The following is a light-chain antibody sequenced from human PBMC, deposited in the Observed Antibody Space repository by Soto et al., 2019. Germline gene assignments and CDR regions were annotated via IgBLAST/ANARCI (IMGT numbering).Light chain of an antibody. J-gene: IGLJ3*02. CDR1: TGYD. Sequence: QSVLTQPPSVSGAPGQRVTISCTGSTGYDVHWYQQFPGTAPKLLIHDNSIRPSGVPDRFSASKSGTSASLAITGLQAEDEADYYCQSYDSSLSGWVFGGGTQLTVL. CDR3: QSYDSSLSGWV. V-gene: IGLV1-40*01. CDR2: DNS.